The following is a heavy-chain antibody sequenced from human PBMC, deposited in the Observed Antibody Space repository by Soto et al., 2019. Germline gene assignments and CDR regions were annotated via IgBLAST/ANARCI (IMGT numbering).Heavy chain of an antibody. J-gene: IGHJ3*02. D-gene: IGHD4-17*01. Sequence: PSETLSLTCTVSGGSISSYYWSWIRQPPGKGLEWIGYIYYSGSTNYNPSLKSRVTISVDTSKNQFSLKLSSVTAAHTAVYYCARVGARYGDYDDAFDIWGQGTMVTVSS. CDR1: GGSISSYY. CDR2: IYYSGST. CDR3: ARVGARYGDYDDAFDI. V-gene: IGHV4-59*01.